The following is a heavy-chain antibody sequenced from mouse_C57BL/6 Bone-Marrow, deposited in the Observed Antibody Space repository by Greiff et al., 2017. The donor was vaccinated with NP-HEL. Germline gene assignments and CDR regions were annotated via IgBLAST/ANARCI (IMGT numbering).Heavy chain of an antibody. CDR2: INYDGSST. CDR1: GFTFCDYY. V-gene: IGHV5-16*01. CDR3: ARIYYDYDGYFDV. D-gene: IGHD2-4*01. Sequence: EVKLMESEGGLVQPGSSMKLSCTASGFTFCDYYMAWVRQVPEKGLEWVANINYDGSSTYYLDSLKSRFIISRDNAKNILYLQMSSLKSEDTATYYCARIYYDYDGYFDVWGTGTTVTVSS. J-gene: IGHJ1*03.